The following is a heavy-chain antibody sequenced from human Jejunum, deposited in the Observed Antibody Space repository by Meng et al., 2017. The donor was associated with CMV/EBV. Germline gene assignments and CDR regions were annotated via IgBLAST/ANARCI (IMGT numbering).Heavy chain of an antibody. D-gene: IGHD3-16*01. J-gene: IGHJ4*02. V-gene: IGHV3-7*01. CDR1: GLTFRNYW. Sequence: CAASGLTFRNYWMTWVRQAPGKGLEWVANIKEDGSEMYYVDSVKGRFTISRDNTKNSLYLQMISLRAEDTAVYYCARDGGRKEDYWGQGTLVTVSS. CDR2: IKEDGSEM. CDR3: ARDGGRKEDY.